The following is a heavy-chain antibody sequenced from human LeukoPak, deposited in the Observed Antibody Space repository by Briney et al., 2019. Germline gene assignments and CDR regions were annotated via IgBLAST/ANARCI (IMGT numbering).Heavy chain of an antibody. CDR1: GGSFSGYY. D-gene: IGHD5-18*01. CDR3: AREEDTASY. V-gene: IGHV4-34*01. Sequence: PSETLSLTCAVYGGSFSGYYWSWIRQPPGKGLEWIGEINHSGSTNYNPSLKSRVTISVDTSKNQFSLKLSSVTAAGTAVYYCAREEDTASYWGQGTLVTVSS. CDR2: INHSGST. J-gene: IGHJ4*02.